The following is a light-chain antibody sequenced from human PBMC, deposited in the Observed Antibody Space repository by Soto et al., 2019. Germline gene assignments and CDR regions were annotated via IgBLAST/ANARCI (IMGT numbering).Light chain of an antibody. Sequence: EIVMTQSPATLSVSPGERDTLSCRASQSVSSSYLAWYQQKPGQAPRPLIYGASSRATGIPDRFSGSGSGTDFTLTISRLEPEDFAVYYCQQYCSSPRTFGQGTKVDIK. J-gene: IGKJ1*01. CDR3: QQYCSSPRT. CDR2: GAS. CDR1: QSVSSSY. V-gene: IGKV3-20*01.